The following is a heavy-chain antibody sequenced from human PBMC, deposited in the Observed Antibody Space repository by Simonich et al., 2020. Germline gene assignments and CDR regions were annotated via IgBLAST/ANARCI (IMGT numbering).Heavy chain of an antibody. D-gene: IGHD6-6*01. J-gene: IGHJ3*02. Sequence: QVQLVQSGAEVKKPGASVKVSCKASGYTFTGYYMPWVRQAPGQGLEWMGRINPNMGGTNYAQKFQGRVTRTRDTSISTAYMELSRLRSDDTAVYYCARVFREYSSSSGAFDIWGQGTMVTVSS. CDR2: INPNMGGT. CDR3: ARVFREYSSSSGAFDI. CDR1: GYTFTGYY. V-gene: IGHV1-2*06.